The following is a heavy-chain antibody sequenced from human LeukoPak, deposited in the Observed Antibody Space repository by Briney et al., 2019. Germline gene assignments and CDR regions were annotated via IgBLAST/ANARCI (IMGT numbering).Heavy chain of an antibody. Sequence: GASVKVSCKASGYTFTAYYLHWVRQAPGQGLEWMGWIDPNTGGTHYAQKFQDWVIMTRDTSITTAYMELSRLKSDDTAVYYCARVGYGGNSVPFDYWGQGTLVTVSS. CDR1: GYTFTAYY. D-gene: IGHD4-23*01. V-gene: IGHV1-2*04. CDR3: ARVGYGGNSVPFDY. CDR2: IDPNTGGT. J-gene: IGHJ4*02.